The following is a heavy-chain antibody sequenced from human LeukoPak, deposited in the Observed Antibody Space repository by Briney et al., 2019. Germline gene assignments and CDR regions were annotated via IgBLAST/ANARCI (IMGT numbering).Heavy chain of an antibody. CDR1: GGSISSGGYY. J-gene: IGHJ4*02. V-gene: IGHV4-31*03. CDR3: ARGGAKDYDEIDY. CDR2: IYYSGST. D-gene: IGHD3-16*01. Sequence: SQTLSLTCTVSGGSISSGGYYWSWIRQHPGKGLEWIGYIYYSGSTYYNPSLKSRVTISVDTSKNQFSLKLSSVTAADTAVYYCARGGAKDYDEIDYWGQGTLVTVSS.